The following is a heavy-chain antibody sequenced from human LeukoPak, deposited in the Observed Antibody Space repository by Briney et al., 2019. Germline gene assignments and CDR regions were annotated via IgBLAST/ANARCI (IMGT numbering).Heavy chain of an antibody. CDR2: IIPIFGTA. Sequence: SVKVSCKASGGTFSSYAISWVRQAPGQGLEWMGGIIPIFGTANYAQKFQGRATITADESTSTAYMELTSLRSEDTAVYYCARDHYYGDRFSYNGMDVWGQGTTVTVS. CDR1: GGTFSSYA. CDR3: ARDHYYGDRFSYNGMDV. D-gene: IGHD4-17*01. V-gene: IGHV1-69*13. J-gene: IGHJ6*02.